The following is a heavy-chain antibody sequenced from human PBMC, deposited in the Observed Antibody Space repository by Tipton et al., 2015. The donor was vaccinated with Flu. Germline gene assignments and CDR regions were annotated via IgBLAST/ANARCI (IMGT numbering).Heavy chain of an antibody. CDR1: GVSINSDY. D-gene: IGHD6-13*01. J-gene: IGHJ4*02. V-gene: IGHV4-59*01. Sequence: TLSLTCTVSGVSINSDYWSWVRQSPGRALEWIGFFYYRGGTSFNPSLQSRGTISIDTSRNQFSLKLTSVTTADTAIYHCARGMGSSWTERFDYWGQGVLVTVSS. CDR3: ARGMGSSWTERFDY. CDR2: FYYRGGT.